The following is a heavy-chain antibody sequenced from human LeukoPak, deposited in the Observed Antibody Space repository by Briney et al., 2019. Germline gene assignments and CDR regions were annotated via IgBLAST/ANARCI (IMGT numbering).Heavy chain of an antibody. D-gene: IGHD1-26*01. CDR1: GFTVSSNY. CDR2: IYSGGST. CDR3: AAYSGSYSLMDY. V-gene: IGHV3-66*01. Sequence: GGSLRLSCAASGFTVSSNYMSWVRQAPGRGLEWVSVIYSGGSTYYADSVKGRFTISRDNSKNTLYLQMNSLRAEDTAVYYCAAYSGSYSLMDYWGQGTLVTVSS. J-gene: IGHJ4*02.